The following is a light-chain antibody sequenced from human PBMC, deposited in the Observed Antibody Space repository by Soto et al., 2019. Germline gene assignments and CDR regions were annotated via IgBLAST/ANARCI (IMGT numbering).Light chain of an antibody. CDR3: QVWDNGSDHYV. CDR2: ADS. CDR1: NVGSKN. V-gene: IGLV3-21*02. Sequence: SYELTQPPSVSVAPGQTARITCGGNNVGSKNVHWYQQKPGQAPVLVVYADSARPSGIPERFSGSNSGSTATLTISSVEAGDEAEYYCQVWDNGSDHYVFGTGTKVTVL. J-gene: IGLJ1*01.